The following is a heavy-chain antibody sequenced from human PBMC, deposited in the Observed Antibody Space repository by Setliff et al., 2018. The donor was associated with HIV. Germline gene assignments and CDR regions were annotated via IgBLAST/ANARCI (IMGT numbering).Heavy chain of an antibody. CDR1: GFTFSTYA. J-gene: IGHJ3*02. D-gene: IGHD2-2*03. V-gene: IGHV3-48*03. CDR3: AKDLDIVVVPAAPDAFDI. Sequence: LRLSCAASGFTFSTYAMNWVRQAPGKGLEWISYISTSGTPIYYADSVKGRFTISRDNNSLSLQMNSLRADDTAVYYCAKDLDIVVVPAAPDAFDIWGQGTMVTVSS. CDR2: ISTSGTPI.